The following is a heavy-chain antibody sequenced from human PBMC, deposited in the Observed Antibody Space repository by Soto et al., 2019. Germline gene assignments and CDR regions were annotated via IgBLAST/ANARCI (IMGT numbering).Heavy chain of an antibody. V-gene: IGHV1-3*05. CDR2: INAGNGNT. Sequence: QVQLVQSGAEEKKPGASVKVSCKASGYTFTGYAMHWVRQAPGQRLEWMGWINAGNGNTKYSQKFQGRVTITRDTSASTAYMDLSSLRTEDTGVYYCARAVAVPADFDYWGQGTLVTVSS. CDR1: GYTFTGYA. CDR3: ARAVAVPADFDY. J-gene: IGHJ4*02. D-gene: IGHD6-19*01.